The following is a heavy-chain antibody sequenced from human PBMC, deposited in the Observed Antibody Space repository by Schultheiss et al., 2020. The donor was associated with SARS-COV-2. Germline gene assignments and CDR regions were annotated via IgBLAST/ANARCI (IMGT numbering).Heavy chain of an antibody. Sequence: GGSLRLSCAASGFTFSSYGMHWVRQAPGKGLEYVSAISSNGGSTYYADSVKGRFTISRDNSKNTLYLQMSSLRAEDTAVYYCVVRPPTVTTSGSEYFQHWGQGTLVTVSS. J-gene: IGHJ1*01. CDR3: VVRPPTVTTSGSEYFQH. V-gene: IGHV3-64D*06. D-gene: IGHD4-17*01. CDR1: GFTFSSYG. CDR2: ISSNGGST.